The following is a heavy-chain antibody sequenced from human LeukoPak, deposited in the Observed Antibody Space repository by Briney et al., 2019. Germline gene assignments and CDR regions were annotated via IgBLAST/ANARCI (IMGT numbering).Heavy chain of an antibody. Sequence: ASVKVSCKASGYTFTGYYMHWVRQAPGQGLEWMGWINPNSGDTKIAQKFQGRVTMTRDTSISTAYMELSSLRSDDTAVYYCARDIYGSGSYDPSPFDYWGQGTLVTVSS. CDR2: INPNSGDT. CDR3: ARDIYGSGSYDPSPFDY. D-gene: IGHD3-10*01. J-gene: IGHJ4*02. V-gene: IGHV1-2*02. CDR1: GYTFTGYY.